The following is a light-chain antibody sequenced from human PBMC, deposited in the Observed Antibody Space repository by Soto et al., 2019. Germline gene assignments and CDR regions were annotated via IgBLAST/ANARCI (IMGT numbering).Light chain of an antibody. Sequence: DVVMTQSPLFLPVTLGQPASISCRSSESLVFSDGNTYLSWLQQRPGQSPRRLIYKVSNRGSGVPDRFSSSGSGTDFTLKISRVEAEDVGLYYCVQDTHWPRTFGQGTKVEIK. V-gene: IGKV2-30*01. CDR1: ESLVFSDGNTY. CDR2: KVS. CDR3: VQDTHWPRT. J-gene: IGKJ1*01.